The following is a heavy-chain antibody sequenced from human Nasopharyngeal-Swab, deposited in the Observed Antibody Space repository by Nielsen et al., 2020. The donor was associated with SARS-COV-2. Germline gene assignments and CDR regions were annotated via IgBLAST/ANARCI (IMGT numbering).Heavy chain of an antibody. J-gene: IGHJ1*01. Sequence: SVKVSCKASGGTFSSYAISWVRKAPGQGLEWMGGIIPIFGTANYAQKFQGRVTITADKSTSTAYMELSSLRSEDTAVYYCAREGGATIFGVVIPFQHWGQGTLVTVSS. CDR3: AREGGATIFGVVIPFQH. D-gene: IGHD3-3*01. V-gene: IGHV1-69*06. CDR1: GGTFSSYA. CDR2: IIPIFGTA.